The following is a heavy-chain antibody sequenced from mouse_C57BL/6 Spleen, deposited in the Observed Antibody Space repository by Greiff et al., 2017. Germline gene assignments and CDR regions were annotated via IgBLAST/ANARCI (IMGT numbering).Heavy chain of an antibody. V-gene: IGHV1-15*01. D-gene: IGHD1-2*01. Sequence: VQLVESGAELVRPGASVTLSCKASGYTFTDYEMHWVKQTPVHGLEWIGAIDPETGGTAYNQKFKGKAILTADKSSSTAYMELRSLTSEDSAVYYCTRHNYGRVDYWGQGTTLTVSS. CDR1: GYTFTDYE. CDR2: IDPETGGT. CDR3: TRHNYGRVDY. J-gene: IGHJ2*01.